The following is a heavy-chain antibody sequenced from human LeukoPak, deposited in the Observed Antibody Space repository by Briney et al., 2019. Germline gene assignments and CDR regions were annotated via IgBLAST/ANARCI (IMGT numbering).Heavy chain of an antibody. V-gene: IGHV1-18*01. Sequence: ASVEVSCKASGFPFSNYAISWVRQAPGQGLEWMGWISGYNGNTNYAQKLQDRVTMTTDTSTSTAYMELRTLRSDDTAVYYCARNWNSAFDYWGQGTLVTVSS. J-gene: IGHJ4*02. CDR3: ARNWNSAFDY. CDR2: ISGYNGNT. CDR1: GFPFSNYA. D-gene: IGHD1-7*01.